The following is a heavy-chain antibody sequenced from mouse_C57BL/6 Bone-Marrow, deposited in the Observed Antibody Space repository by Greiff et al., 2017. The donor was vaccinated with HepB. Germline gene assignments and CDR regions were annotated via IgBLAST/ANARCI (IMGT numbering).Heavy chain of an antibody. J-gene: IGHJ1*03. CDR2: FYPGSGSI. V-gene: IGHV1-62-2*01. Sequence: VQLQQSGAELVKPGASVKLSCKASGYTFTEYTIHWVKQRSGQGLEWIGWFYPGSGSIKYNEKFKDKATLTADKSSSTVYMALIRLTSEDSAVYFCARHYVPFTTVVADWYFDVWGTGTTVTVSS. CDR3: ARHYVPFTTVVADWYFDV. CDR1: GYTFTEYT. D-gene: IGHD1-1*01.